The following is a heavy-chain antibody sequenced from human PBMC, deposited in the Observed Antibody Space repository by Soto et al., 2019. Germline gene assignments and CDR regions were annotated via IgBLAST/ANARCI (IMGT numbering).Heavy chain of an antibody. CDR1: GFTFSSYA. Sequence: EVQLFASGGGLVQPGESRRLSCAASGFTFSSYAMSWVRQAPGKGLEWVSAISGSGGSTYDADSVKGRFTISRDKSKNTLYLQMNSLRAEDTAVYYCAKDPTTTVTTVFGYWGQGTLVTVSS. CDR3: AKDPTTTVTTVFGY. D-gene: IGHD4-17*01. V-gene: IGHV3-23*01. J-gene: IGHJ4*02. CDR2: ISGSGGST.